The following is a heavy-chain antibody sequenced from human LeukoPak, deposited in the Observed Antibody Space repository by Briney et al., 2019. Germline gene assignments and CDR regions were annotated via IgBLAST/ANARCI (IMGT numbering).Heavy chain of an antibody. D-gene: IGHD3-10*01. Sequence: GGSLRLSCAASGFTFSNYWMSWVRQAPGKGLEWVANIKQDRSEKYYVDSVKGRFTISRDNAKNSLYLQMNSLRAEDTAVYYCAREYDSGSYYNFGYWGQGTLVTVSS. CDR3: AREYDSGSYYNFGY. V-gene: IGHV3-7*01. CDR2: IKQDRSEK. J-gene: IGHJ4*02. CDR1: GFTFSNYW.